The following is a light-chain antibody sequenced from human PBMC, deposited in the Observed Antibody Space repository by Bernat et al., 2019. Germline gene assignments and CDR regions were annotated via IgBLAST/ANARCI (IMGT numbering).Light chain of an antibody. Sequence: QPVLTQPPSASASLGASVTLTCSLSSGYSNYKLDWYQQRPGKGPRFVIRVGTGGIVGSKGDGIPDRFSVLGSGLNRYLTIKNIQEEDESDYHCGADNGSGGNFVFWVFGGGTKPTV. CDR3: GADNGSGGNFVFWV. CDR2: VGTGGIVG. J-gene: IGLJ3*02. CDR1: SGYSNYK. V-gene: IGLV9-49*01.